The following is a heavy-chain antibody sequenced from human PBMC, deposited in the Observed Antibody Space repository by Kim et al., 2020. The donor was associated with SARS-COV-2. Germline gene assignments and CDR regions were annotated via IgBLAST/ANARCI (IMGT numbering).Heavy chain of an antibody. CDR2: IYYSGST. CDR3: ARGPAYSSSWYTG. D-gene: IGHD6-13*01. J-gene: IGHJ4*02. Sequence: SETLSLTCTVSGGSISSGGYYWSWIRQHPGKGLEWIGYIYYSGSTYYNPSLKSRVTISVDTSKNQFSLKLSSVTAADTAVYYCARGPAYSSSWYTGWGQGTLVTVSS. V-gene: IGHV4-31*03. CDR1: GGSISSGGYY.